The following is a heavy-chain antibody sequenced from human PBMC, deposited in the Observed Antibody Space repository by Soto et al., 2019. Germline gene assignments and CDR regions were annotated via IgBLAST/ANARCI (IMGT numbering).Heavy chain of an antibody. CDR3: ARDIGVAPYVLYY. J-gene: IGHJ4*02. V-gene: IGHV3-33*01. Sequence: QVQLVESGGGVVQPGRSLRLSCAGSGFTFRTYGLHWVRQAPGKGLEWVAVIWYDGSNKYYADSVKGRFAISRDDSKNTLYLQLNSMRAEVTALYYCARDIGVAPYVLYYCGQGTLVTVSS. CDR1: GFTFRTYG. D-gene: IGHD2-8*01. CDR2: IWYDGSNK.